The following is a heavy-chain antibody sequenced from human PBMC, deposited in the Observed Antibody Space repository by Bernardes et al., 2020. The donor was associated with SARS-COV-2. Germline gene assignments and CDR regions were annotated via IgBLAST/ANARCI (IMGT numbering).Heavy chain of an antibody. Sequence: GGSLRLSCATSGFTFTNYNMNWVRQAPGKGLEWVSSIATNNNYIYYADSVKGRFTISRDNAKNSLYLQMNSLRAEDTAVYYCAKYDSGPFDNWGQGTLVTVSS. D-gene: IGHD3-10*01. CDR3: AKYDSGPFDN. J-gene: IGHJ4*02. CDR1: GFTFTNYN. V-gene: IGHV3-21*01. CDR2: IATNNNYI.